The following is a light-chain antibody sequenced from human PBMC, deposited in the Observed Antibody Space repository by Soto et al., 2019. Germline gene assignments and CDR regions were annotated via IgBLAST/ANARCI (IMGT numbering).Light chain of an antibody. J-gene: IGLJ1*01. CDR1: SSNIGSNT. Sequence: QSVLTQPPSASGTPGQRVTISCSGSSSNIGSNTVNWYQQLPGTAPKLPIYSNNQRPSGVPDRFSGSKSGSSASLASSGLQSEDEADYYCAAWDDSLNGYVFGTGTKLTVL. V-gene: IGLV1-44*01. CDR2: SNN. CDR3: AAWDDSLNGYV.